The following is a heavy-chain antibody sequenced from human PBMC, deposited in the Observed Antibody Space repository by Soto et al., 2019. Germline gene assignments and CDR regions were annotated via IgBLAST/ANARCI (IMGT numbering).Heavy chain of an antibody. J-gene: IGHJ6*02. CDR2: VIPAFDTA. Sequence: QVQVVQSGAEVKKPGSSVKVSCKVSGGIFTNNAISWVRQAPGQGLEWLGGVIPAFDTAYYAQIFRGRLRISADGATTTAYMELSGLTSADTAVYFCATGRGGLVPSRGYFYGMDVWGQGTTVTVSS. D-gene: IGHD3-9*01. CDR1: GGIFTNNA. V-gene: IGHV1-69*01. CDR3: ATGRGGLVPSRGYFYGMDV.